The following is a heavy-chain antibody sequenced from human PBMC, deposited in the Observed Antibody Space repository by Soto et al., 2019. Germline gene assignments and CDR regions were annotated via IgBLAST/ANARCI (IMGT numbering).Heavy chain of an antibody. Sequence: QVQLQESGPGLVKPSETLSLTCAVSGASISSNNWWSWVRQPPGKGLEWIGEIYHSGSTNYNPSLKSRVTISVDKAKNQFALKLSSVTAADTAVYYCARDDAQDYYYGMDVWGQGTTVTVSS. J-gene: IGHJ6*02. CDR3: ARDDAQDYYYGMDV. CDR1: GASISSNNW. V-gene: IGHV4-4*02. CDR2: IYHSGST.